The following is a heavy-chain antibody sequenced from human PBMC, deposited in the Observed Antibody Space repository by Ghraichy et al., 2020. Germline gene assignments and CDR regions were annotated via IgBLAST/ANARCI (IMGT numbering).Heavy chain of an antibody. CDR1: GGSISNYY. Sequence: ESLNISCSISGGSISNYYWSWIRQPPGKGPEWIGYVLISGNTNYNPSLKSRVTISVDTSNNQFSLKLTSVNAADTAVYYCARAPGNYDGNDYQYFFDSWDQGTLVTVSS. D-gene: IGHD3-9*01. CDR2: VLISGNT. CDR3: ARAPGNYDGNDYQYFFDS. J-gene: IGHJ4*02. V-gene: IGHV4-59*01.